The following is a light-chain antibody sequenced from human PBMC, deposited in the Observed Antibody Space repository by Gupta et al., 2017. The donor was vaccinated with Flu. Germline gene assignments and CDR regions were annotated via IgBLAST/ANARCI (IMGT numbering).Light chain of an antibody. CDR2: YAS. J-gene: IGKJ2*01. Sequence: DFQSVTPKEKVTITCRASQSISSSLNWYQQRPGQSPKLLIKYASQSFSGVPSRFSGSGSGTDFTLNISSVEAEDAATYYCKQSSRLPRYTFGQGTKLEIK. CDR3: KQSSRLPRYT. CDR1: QSISSS. V-gene: IGKV6-21*01.